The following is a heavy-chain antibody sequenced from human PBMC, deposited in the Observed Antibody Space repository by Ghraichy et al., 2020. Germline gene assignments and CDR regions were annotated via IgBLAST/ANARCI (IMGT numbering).Heavy chain of an antibody. CDR2: IYTSGST. CDR1: GGSISSGSYY. Sequence: SETLSLTCTVSGGSISSGSYYWSWIRQPAGKGLDWIGRIYTSGSTNYNPSLKIRVTISVDTSKNQFSLKLSSVTAADTAVYYCARDLSGSPYYYYGMDVWGQGTTVTVSS. CDR3: ARDLSGSPYYYYGMDV. J-gene: IGHJ6*02. D-gene: IGHD1-26*01. V-gene: IGHV4-61*02.